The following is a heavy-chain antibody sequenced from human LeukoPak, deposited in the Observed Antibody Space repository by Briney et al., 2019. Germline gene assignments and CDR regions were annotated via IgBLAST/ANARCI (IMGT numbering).Heavy chain of an antibody. D-gene: IGHD3-3*01. CDR2: IIPILGIA. Sequence: SVTVSCKASGGTFSSYAISWVRQAPGQGLEWMGRIIPILGIANYAQKFQGRVTITADKSTSTAYMELSSLRSEDTAVYYCAILKDLMYYDFWSGYYEEDYWGQGTLVTVSS. CDR1: GGTFSSYA. CDR3: AILKDLMYYDFWSGYYEEDY. V-gene: IGHV1-69*04. J-gene: IGHJ4*02.